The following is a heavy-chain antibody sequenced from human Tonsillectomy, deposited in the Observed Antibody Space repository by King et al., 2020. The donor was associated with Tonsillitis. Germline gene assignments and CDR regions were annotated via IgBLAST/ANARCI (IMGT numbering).Heavy chain of an antibody. D-gene: IGHD2-15*01. Sequence: VQLVESGGGLVQPGGSLRLSCAASGFTVRTNYMSWVRQAPGKGLEWVSVIYSGGSTYYADSVKGRFTISRGNSKNTLFLQMNSLGAEDTAGYYCARASYCSGGTCYSFAYWGQGTLVTVSS. CDR2: IYSGGST. V-gene: IGHV3-66*01. CDR3: ARASYCSGGTCYSFAY. J-gene: IGHJ4*02. CDR1: GFTVRTNY.